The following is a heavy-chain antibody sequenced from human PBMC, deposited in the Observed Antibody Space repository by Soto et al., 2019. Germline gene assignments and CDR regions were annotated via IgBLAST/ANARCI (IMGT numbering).Heavy chain of an antibody. J-gene: IGHJ4*02. CDR3: VTGSEVARQELDY. CDR1: GFSFSNCG. Sequence: QVQLVESGGGVVQPGRSLRLSCAASGFSFSNCGMHWVRQAPGKGLEWVAAISFDGNDKYYSESVKVRFTISRDNSKNTLFLQMNSLRVEDTAVYYCVTGSEVARQELDYWGQGTLVTVSS. CDR2: ISFDGNDK. D-gene: IGHD2-15*01. V-gene: IGHV3-30*03.